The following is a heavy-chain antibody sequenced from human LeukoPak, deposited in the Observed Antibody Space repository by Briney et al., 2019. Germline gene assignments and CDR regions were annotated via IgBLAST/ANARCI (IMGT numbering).Heavy chain of an antibody. CDR3: ARTRLYYYYYMDV. Sequence: PGGSLRLSCAASGFTFSSYWMHWVRQAPGKGLVWVSRINSDGSRTSYADSVKGRFTISRDNAKNSLYLQMNSLRAEDTAVYYCARTRLYYYYYMDVWGKGTTVTISS. V-gene: IGHV3-74*01. D-gene: IGHD6-25*01. J-gene: IGHJ6*03. CDR1: GFTFSSYW. CDR2: INSDGSRT.